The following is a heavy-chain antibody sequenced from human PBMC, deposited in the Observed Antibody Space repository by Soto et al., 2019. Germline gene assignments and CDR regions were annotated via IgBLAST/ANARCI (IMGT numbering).Heavy chain of an antibody. CDR2: MSGTGSNT. D-gene: IGHD3-22*01. CDR3: AKASDPHYRGSYSLDY. Sequence: QPGGSLRLSCAASGFTFSNYAMTWVRQAPGKGLEWVSGMSGTGSNTFYADSVQGRFTISRDNSDNTLYLQMNSLRADDTAVYYCAKASDPHYRGSYSLDYWGQGTLVTVSS. V-gene: IGHV3-23*01. J-gene: IGHJ4*02. CDR1: GFTFSNYA.